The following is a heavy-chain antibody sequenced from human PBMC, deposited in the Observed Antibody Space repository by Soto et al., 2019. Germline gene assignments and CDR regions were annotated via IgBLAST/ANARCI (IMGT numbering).Heavy chain of an antibody. CDR2: IGGSGVST. J-gene: IGHJ4*02. D-gene: IGHD5-18*01. CDR3: ARGYSYFDC. CDR1: GFTFSSYA. Sequence: GGSLRLSCVASGFTFSSYAMSWVRQAPGKGLEWVSAIGGSGVSTYYADSVKGRFTISRDNSKNTLYLQMNSLRAEDTAVYYCARGYSYFDCWGQGTLVTVSS. V-gene: IGHV3-23*01.